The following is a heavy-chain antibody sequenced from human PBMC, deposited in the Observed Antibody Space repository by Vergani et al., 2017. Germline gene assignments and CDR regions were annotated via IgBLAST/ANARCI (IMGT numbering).Heavy chain of an antibody. D-gene: IGHD3-22*01. CDR1: GYTFTGYY. V-gene: IGHV1-2*02. Sequence: QVQLVQSGAEVKKPGASVKVSCKASGYTFTGYYMHWVRQAPGQGLEWMGWINPNSGGTNYAQKFQGRVTMTRDTSISTAYMELSRLRSDDTAVYYCARETYYYDSSGYFNYYYYYMDVWGKGTTVTVSS. J-gene: IGHJ6*03. CDR2: INPNSGGT. CDR3: ARETYYYDSSGYFNYYYYYMDV.